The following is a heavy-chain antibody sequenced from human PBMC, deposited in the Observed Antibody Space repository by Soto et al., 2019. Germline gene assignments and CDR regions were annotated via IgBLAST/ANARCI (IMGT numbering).Heavy chain of an antibody. D-gene: IGHD3-10*01. CDR2: ISAAGTYT. J-gene: IGHJ4*02. V-gene: IGHV3-11*06. CDR3: ARVALNHFGSGRYYFDS. Sequence: EGSLRLSCVAPRISVSDNYMSWIRQAPGKGLEWVSLISAAGTYTDYADSVRGRFAVSRDNAKDSLHLQMNSLRAEDTAVYYCARVALNHFGSGRYYFDSWGQVTLVIVSS. CDR1: RISVSDNY.